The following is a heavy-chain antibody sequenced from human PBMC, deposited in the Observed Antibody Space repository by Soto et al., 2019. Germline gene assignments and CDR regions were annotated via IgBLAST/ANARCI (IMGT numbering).Heavy chain of an antibody. CDR1: GYTFSGYY. J-gene: IGHJ6*02. Sequence: ASVKVSCKASGYTFSGYYIHWLRQAPGQGLEWMGWINPNSGGTNYAQKFQGRVTVTRDTPTSTAYMELSRLTSDDTAVYYCARSLTEGYCTITGCYTRPLYGMDVWGQGTTVTV. V-gene: IGHV1-2*02. CDR2: INPNSGGT. CDR3: ARSLTEGYCTITGCYTRPLYGMDV. D-gene: IGHD2-2*02.